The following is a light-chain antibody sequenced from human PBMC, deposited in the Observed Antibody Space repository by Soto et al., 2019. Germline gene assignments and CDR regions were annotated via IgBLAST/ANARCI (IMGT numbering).Light chain of an antibody. CDR2: EVT. V-gene: IGLV2-14*01. CDR3: SSYTSSNPGV. J-gene: IGLJ2*01. Sequence: QSALTQPASVSGSPGQSITISCTGTSSDVGGYNCVSWYQQHPGKAPKLMIYEVTNRPSGVSNRFSGSKSDNTASLTISWLKAEDEADYYCSSYTSSNPGVFGGGTKLTVL. CDR1: SSDVGGYNC.